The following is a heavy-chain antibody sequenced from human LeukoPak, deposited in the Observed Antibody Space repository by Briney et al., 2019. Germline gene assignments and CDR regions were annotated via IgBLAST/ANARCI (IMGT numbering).Heavy chain of an antibody. D-gene: IGHD2-8*01. V-gene: IGHV3-49*04. Sequence: GGSLRLSCTASGFTFGDYAMSWVRQAPGKGLGWVGFIRKKGFGGTTEYAASVKGRFTISRDDSNSIAYLQMNSLKTGDSAVYYCTRANCINGLCYHFDYWGQGTLVTVSS. CDR1: GFTFGDYA. CDR3: TRANCINGLCYHFDY. CDR2: IRKKGFGGTT. J-gene: IGHJ4*02.